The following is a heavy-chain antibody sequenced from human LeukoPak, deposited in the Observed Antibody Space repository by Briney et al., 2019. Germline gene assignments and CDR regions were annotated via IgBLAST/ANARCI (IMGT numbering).Heavy chain of an antibody. CDR3: ASWLYYDILTGYYSEDAFDI. CDR1: GGTFSSYA. CDR2: IIPMFGTA. J-gene: IGHJ3*02. V-gene: IGHV1-69*05. Sequence: SVKVSCKASGGTFSSYAISWVRQAPGQGLEWMGGIIPMFGTANYVQKLQGRVTITTDKSTSTAYMELSSLRSEDTAVYYCASWLYYDILTGYYSEDAFDIWGQGTMVTVSS. D-gene: IGHD3-9*01.